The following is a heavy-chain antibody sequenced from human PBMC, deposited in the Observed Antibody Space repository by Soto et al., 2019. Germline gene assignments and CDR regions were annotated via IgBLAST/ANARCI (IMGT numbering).Heavy chain of an antibody. D-gene: IGHD1-26*01. Sequence: SRRLACPDSGVPFCGSGVTRERQAAGKGREWVSGVSGGGRATYYADSVRGRFTISRDNSKNTLYLQMNSLRADDTAVFYCAKTDSYPWDLDDWGQGTLGTVSS. CDR3: AKTDSYPWDLDD. V-gene: IGHV3-23*01. CDR1: GVPFCGSG. J-gene: IGHJ4*02. CDR2: VSGGGRAT.